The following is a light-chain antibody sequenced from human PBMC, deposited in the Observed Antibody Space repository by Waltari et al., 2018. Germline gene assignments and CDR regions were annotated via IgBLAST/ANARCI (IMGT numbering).Light chain of an antibody. CDR3: QQYYTMWT. V-gene: IGKV1-NL1*01. J-gene: IGKJ1*01. CDR1: QGISNS. Sequence: DIQMTQSPSSLSASVGDRVTSTCRASQGISNSLAWYQQKAGKAPKLLLSGAARLESGVPSRFSGSGSGTHYTLTISSLQPEDFATYYCQQYYTMWTFGQGTKVEVK. CDR2: GAA.